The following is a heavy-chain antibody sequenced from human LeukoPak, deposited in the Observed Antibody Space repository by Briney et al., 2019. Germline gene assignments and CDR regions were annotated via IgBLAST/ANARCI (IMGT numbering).Heavy chain of an antibody. D-gene: IGHD6-13*01. J-gene: IGHJ4*02. CDR2: ISSSGSTI. CDR3: ARDSNSSSWYSFDY. Sequence: GGSLRLSCAASGFTFSDYYMSWIRQAPGKGLEGVSYISSSGSTIYYADSVKGRFTISRDNAKNSLYLQMNSQRAEDTAVYYCARDSNSSSWYSFDYWGQGTLVTVSS. CDR1: GFTFSDYY. V-gene: IGHV3-11*01.